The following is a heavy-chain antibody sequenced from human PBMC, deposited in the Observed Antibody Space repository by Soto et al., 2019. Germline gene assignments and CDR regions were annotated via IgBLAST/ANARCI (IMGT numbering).Heavy chain of an antibody. J-gene: IGHJ6*02. D-gene: IGHD2-2*01. CDR2: IYPGDSDT. CDR1: GYSFTSYW. CDR3: ARHRPYCSSTSCYEVGDYGMDV. Sequence: EVQLVQSGAEVKKPGESLKISCKGSGYSFTSYWIGWVRQMPGKGLEWMGIIYPGDSDTRYSPSFQGQVTISADKSISTAYLQWSSLKASDTAMYYCARHRPYCSSTSCYEVGDYGMDVWGQGTTVTVSS. V-gene: IGHV5-51*01.